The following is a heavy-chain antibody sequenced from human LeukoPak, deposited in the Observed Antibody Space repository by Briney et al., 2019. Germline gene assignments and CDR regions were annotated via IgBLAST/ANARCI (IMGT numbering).Heavy chain of an antibody. CDR2: IYYSGST. D-gene: IGHD4-17*01. CDR1: GGSISSYY. CDR3: ARLGATTVTTGYFDL. Sequence: ASEALSLTCTVSGGSISSYYWSWIRQPPGKGLEWIGYIYYSGSTNYNPSLKSRVTISVDTSKNQFSLKLSSVTAADTAVYYCARLGATTVTTGYFDLWGRGTLVTVSS. V-gene: IGHV4-59*08. J-gene: IGHJ2*01.